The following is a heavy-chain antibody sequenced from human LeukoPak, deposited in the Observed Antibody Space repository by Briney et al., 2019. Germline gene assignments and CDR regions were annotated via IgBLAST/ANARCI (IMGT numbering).Heavy chain of an antibody. Sequence: PSETLSLTCTISRGSFSTYYWSWIRQPPGKGLEWIDDISTGGSTNYNPSLKSRVTISVDTSKNQFSLNLSSVPAADTAVYYCARRRTTGTTGYFDYWGQGSLVTVSS. V-gene: IGHV4-4*09. D-gene: IGHD1-1*01. J-gene: IGHJ4*02. CDR2: ISTGGST. CDR1: RGSFSTYY. CDR3: ARRRTTGTTGYFDY.